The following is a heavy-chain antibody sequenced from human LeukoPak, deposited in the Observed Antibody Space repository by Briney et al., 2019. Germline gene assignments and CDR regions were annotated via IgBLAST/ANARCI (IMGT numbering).Heavy chain of an antibody. Sequence: GGSLRLSCAASGFTVSSNHVTWVRQAPGKGLEWVSVLYSGDNTYYADSVKGRFTISRDNSKNTLYLQMNSLRAEDTAVYYCANPYYYGSGFSNWGQGTLVTVSS. V-gene: IGHV3-53*01. CDR1: GFTVSSNH. J-gene: IGHJ4*02. D-gene: IGHD3-10*01. CDR3: ANPYYYGSGFSN. CDR2: LYSGDNT.